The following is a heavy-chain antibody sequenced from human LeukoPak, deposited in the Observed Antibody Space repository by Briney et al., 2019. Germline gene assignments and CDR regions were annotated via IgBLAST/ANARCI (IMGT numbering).Heavy chain of an antibody. V-gene: IGHV3-43D*03. CDR1: GFTFDDYA. Sequence: PGGSLRLSCAAPGFTFDDYAMHWVRQAPGKGLEWVSLISWDGGSTYYADSVKGRFTISRDNSKNSLYLQMNSLRAEDTALYYCARLGSALAFDIWGQGTMVTVSS. CDR2: ISWDGGST. D-gene: IGHD6-25*01. CDR3: ARLGSALAFDI. J-gene: IGHJ3*02.